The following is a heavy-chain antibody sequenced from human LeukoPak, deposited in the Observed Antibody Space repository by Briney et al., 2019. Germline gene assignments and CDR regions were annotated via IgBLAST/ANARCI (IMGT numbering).Heavy chain of an antibody. CDR2: INHSGST. V-gene: IGHV4-39*01. Sequence: SETLSLTCTVSGGSISSSDNYWGWIRQPPGKGLEWIGEINHSGSTNYNPSLKSRVTISVDTSKNQFSLKLSSVTAADTAVYYCARQGRISGSHDAFDIWGQGTMVTVSS. CDR3: ARQGRISGSHDAFDI. J-gene: IGHJ3*02. D-gene: IGHD1-26*01. CDR1: GGSISSSDNY.